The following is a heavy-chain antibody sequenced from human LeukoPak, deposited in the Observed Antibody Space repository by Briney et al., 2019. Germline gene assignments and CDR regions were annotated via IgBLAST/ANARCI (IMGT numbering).Heavy chain of an antibody. CDR3: AKAFSRSRIVGAKIASEN. V-gene: IGHV3-23*01. CDR1: GFTFSSYA. J-gene: IGHJ4*02. Sequence: GGSLRLSCAASGFTFSSYAMSWVRQAPGKGLGWVSAIISGGGSTYYADSVKGRFTISRDNSKNTLYLKMNSQRAEDTAVYYCAKAFSRSRIVGAKIASENWGQGTLVTVSS. D-gene: IGHD1-26*01. CDR2: IISGGGST.